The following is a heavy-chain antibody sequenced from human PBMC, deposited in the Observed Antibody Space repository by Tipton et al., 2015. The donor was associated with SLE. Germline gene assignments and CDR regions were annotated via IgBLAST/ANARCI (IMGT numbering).Heavy chain of an antibody. Sequence: TLSLTCTVSGGSISGYYWSWIRQPPGKGLEWIGHIHDSGSTNYDPFLKSRVAISLDTSKNQFSLRLTSVTAADTAVYYCASVREGYNYDFDNWGQGTLVSVSP. CDR2: IHDSGST. CDR3: ASVREGYNYDFDN. V-gene: IGHV4-59*07. J-gene: IGHJ4*02. CDR1: GGSISGYY. D-gene: IGHD5-24*01.